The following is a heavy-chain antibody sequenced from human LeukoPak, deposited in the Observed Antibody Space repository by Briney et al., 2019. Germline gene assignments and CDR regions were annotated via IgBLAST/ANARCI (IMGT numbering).Heavy chain of an antibody. Sequence: GGSLRLSCAASGFTFSNHWMSWVRQAPGKGLEWVAKIKQEGSEKYYVDSVKGRFTISRDSAKNSLYLQMNSLRAEDMAVYYCARIGGERSEDHWGQGTLVTVSS. CDR2: IKQEGSEK. V-gene: IGHV3-7*01. CDR3: ARIGGERSEDH. CDR1: GFTFSNHW. J-gene: IGHJ4*02. D-gene: IGHD4-17*01.